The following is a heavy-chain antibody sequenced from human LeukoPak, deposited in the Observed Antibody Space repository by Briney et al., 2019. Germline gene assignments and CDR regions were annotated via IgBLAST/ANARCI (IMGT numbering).Heavy chain of an antibody. CDR1: GYTFTAYY. Sequence: ASVRVSCKASGYTFTAYYIHWVRQAPGQGPEGLGWINPNSGDTKFAQKFQGRVTITRDTSITTAYMELSRLKSDDTAVYYCARGLMSAVRVGYFDYWGQGTLVTVSS. D-gene: IGHD2-8*01. V-gene: IGHV1-2*02. J-gene: IGHJ4*02. CDR3: ARGLMSAVRVGYFDY. CDR2: INPNSGDT.